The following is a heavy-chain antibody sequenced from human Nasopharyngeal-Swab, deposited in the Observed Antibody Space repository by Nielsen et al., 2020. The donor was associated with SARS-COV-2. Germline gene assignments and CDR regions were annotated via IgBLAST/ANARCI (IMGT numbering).Heavy chain of an antibody. CDR2: INTNTGNP. Sequence: ASVKVSCKASGYTFTSYAMNWVRQAPGQGLEWMGWINTNTGNPTYAQGFTGRFVFSLDTSVSTAYLQISSLKAEDTAVYYCARDRNPVGYSGYGQYYYMDVWGKGTTVTVSS. J-gene: IGHJ6*03. D-gene: IGHD5-12*01. CDR3: ARDRNPVGYSGYGQYYYMDV. V-gene: IGHV7-4-1*02. CDR1: GYTFTSYA.